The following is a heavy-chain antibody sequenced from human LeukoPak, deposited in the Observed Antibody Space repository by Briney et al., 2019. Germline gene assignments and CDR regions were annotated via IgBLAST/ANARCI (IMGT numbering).Heavy chain of an antibody. J-gene: IGHJ5*02. CDR3: TSLNYYYDTGGSP. CDR1: GFTFSRYN. CDR2: ISFSSGSI. D-gene: IGHD3-22*01. Sequence: GGSLRLSCAASGFTFSRYNMNWVRQPPGKGLEWVSYISFSSGSISYAESVKGRFTISGDNAKSSLYLQMNSQRDEDTAVYYCTSLNYYYDTGGSPWGQGTLVTVSS. V-gene: IGHV3-48*02.